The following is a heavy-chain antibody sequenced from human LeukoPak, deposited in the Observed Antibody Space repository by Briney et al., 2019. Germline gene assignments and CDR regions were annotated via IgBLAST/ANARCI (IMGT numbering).Heavy chain of an antibody. CDR1: GGSISSYY. J-gene: IGHJ6*03. V-gene: IGHV4-59*01. CDR3: ARTVSSGCTSYYMDV. D-gene: IGHD6-19*01. Sequence: SETLSLTCTVSGGSISSYYWSWIRQPPGKGLEWIGYIYYSGSTNYNPSLKSRVTISVDTSKNQFSLKLSSVTAADTAVYYCARTVSSGCTSYYMDVWGNGTTVTVSS. CDR2: IYYSGST.